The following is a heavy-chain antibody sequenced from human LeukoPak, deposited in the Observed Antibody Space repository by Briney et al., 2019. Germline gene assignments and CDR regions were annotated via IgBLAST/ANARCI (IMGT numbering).Heavy chain of an antibody. J-gene: IGHJ5*01. Sequence: SETLSLTCTVSGDSIISGSYYWTWIRQPAGKTLEWIGRVYTSGGTNYNPSVESRATISIDTADNQFSLRLSSVTAADTAIYYCARVGWHRGHCFDSWGQVTLVTVSS. CDR2: VYTSGGT. CDR3: ARVGWHRGHCFDS. CDR1: GDSIISGSYY. D-gene: IGHD3-10*01. V-gene: IGHV4-61*02.